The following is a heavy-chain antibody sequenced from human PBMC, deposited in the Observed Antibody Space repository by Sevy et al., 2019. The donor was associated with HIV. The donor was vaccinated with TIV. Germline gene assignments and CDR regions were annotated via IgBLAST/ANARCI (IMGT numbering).Heavy chain of an antibody. J-gene: IGHJ4*02. Sequence: GGSLRLSCAASGFSFTNAWMGWVRQAPGKGLEWVGRIRSNADKATKEYAAPLKGRFSISRDDSKNTLYLQMNILKSADTAVYYCTTDREYGDYKGGFDYWGQGTLVTVSS. CDR3: TTDREYGDYKGGFDY. CDR1: GFSFTNAW. V-gene: IGHV3-15*01. D-gene: IGHD4-17*01. CDR2: IRSNADKATK.